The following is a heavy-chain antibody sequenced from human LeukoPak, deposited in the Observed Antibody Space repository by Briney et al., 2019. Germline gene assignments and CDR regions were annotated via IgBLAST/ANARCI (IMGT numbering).Heavy chain of an antibody. CDR1: GGSISSSNW. CDR2: IYHSGST. J-gene: IGHJ3*02. D-gene: IGHD2-2*01. CDR3: ASSTLGSDAFDI. Sequence: PSETLSLTCAVSGGSISSSNWWSWVRQPPGKGLEWIGEIYHSGSTNYNPSLKSRVTISVDKSKNQFSLKLSSVTAADTAVYYCASSTLGSDAFDIWGQGTMVTVSS. V-gene: IGHV4-4*02.